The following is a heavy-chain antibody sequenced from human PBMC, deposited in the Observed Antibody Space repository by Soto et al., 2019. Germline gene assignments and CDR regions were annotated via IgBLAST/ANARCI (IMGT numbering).Heavy chain of an antibody. D-gene: IGHD3-3*01. J-gene: IGHJ2*01. Sequence: QVQLQESGPGLVKPSQTLSLTCTVSGGSVGTGDYPWTWIRQAPGKDREWLAYDYYTGNNYQNPSLLGRASISVDTSKNQFSLELRSVTAADTAVYYCAGERYRFWRGPFDLWGRGTLVTVSS. CDR1: GGSVGTGDYP. CDR3: AGERYRFWRGPFDL. V-gene: IGHV4-30-4*01. CDR2: DYYTGNN.